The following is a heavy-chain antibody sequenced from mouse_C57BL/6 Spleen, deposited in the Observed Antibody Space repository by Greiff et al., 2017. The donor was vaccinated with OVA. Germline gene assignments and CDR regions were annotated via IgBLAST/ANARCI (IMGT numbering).Heavy chain of an antibody. Sequence: QVQLQQPGAELVKPGASVKVSCKASGYTFTSYWMHWVKQRPGQGLEWIGRIHPSDSDTNYNQKFKGKATLTVDKSSSTAYMQLSSRTSEDSAVYYCAIFDYDVPFAYWGQGTLVTVSA. D-gene: IGHD2-4*01. CDR2: IHPSDSDT. J-gene: IGHJ3*01. V-gene: IGHV1-74*01. CDR1: GYTFTSYW. CDR3: AIFDYDVPFAY.